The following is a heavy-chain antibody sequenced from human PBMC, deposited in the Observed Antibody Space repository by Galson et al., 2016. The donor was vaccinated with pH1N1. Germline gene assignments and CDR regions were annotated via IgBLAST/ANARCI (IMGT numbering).Heavy chain of an antibody. CDR1: GFSIRSSGMG. CDR3: AHREVMITNAFDM. CDR2: IYWDDDK. V-gene: IGHV2-5*02. J-gene: IGHJ3*02. D-gene: IGHD3-16*01. Sequence: PALVKPTQTLTLTCTFSGFSIRSSGMGVGWIRQPPGKALGWLAVIYWDDDKRYSPSLKSRLTITKDTSKNQVVLKMTNMDPADTATYYCAHREVMITNAFDMWGQGTMVTVSS.